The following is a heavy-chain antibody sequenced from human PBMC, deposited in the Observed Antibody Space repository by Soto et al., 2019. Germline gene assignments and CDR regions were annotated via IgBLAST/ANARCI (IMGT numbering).Heavy chain of an antibody. V-gene: IGHV4-31*03. CDR2: IHYTGTT. D-gene: IGHD3-10*01. Sequence: QVQLQESGPGLVKPSQTLSLTCTISGGSLTSGGYYWGWIRQQPGKGLEWIGYIHYTGTTYANPSLESRITMSVDTSKNQFTLNLNSATAADTAVYYSARAGLSLLRGLTPFFDSCGQGTLVTVSS. CDR1: GGSLTSGGYY. CDR3: ARAGLSLLRGLTPFFDS. J-gene: IGHJ4*02.